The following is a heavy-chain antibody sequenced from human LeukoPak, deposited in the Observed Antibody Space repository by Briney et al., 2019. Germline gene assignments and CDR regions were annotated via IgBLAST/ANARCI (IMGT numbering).Heavy chain of an antibody. V-gene: IGHV4-39*01. D-gene: IGHD3-22*01. CDR2: IYYSGST. CDR1: GGSISSSSYY. J-gene: IGHJ3*02. Sequence: SETLSLTCTVSGGSISSSSYYWGWIRQPPGKGLEWIGSIYYSGSTYYNPSLKSRVTISVDTSKNQFSLKLSSVTAADTAVYYCARRYYDSGYYYNDAFDIWGQGTMVTVSS. CDR3: ARRYYDSGYYYNDAFDI.